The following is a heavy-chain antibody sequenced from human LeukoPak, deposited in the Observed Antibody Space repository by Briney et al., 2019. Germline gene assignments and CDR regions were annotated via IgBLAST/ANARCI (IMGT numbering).Heavy chain of an antibody. V-gene: IGHV4-39*01. J-gene: IGHJ6*02. CDR2: XXXXXSX. CDR3: ARLSGERGDV. Sequence: PSETXSLTCTVSGXSXXXXXXXXXXXXXXXXXXXXXIGTXXXXXSXXYNPSLKSRVTISVDMSKNQFSLKLSSVTXAXTAVYYCARLSGERGDVXGQGTTVTVSS. D-gene: IGHD3-10*01. CDR1: GXSXXXXXXX.